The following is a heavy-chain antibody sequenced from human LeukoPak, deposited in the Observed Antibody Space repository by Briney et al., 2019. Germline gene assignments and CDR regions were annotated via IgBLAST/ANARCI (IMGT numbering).Heavy chain of an antibody. V-gene: IGHV3-7*05. CDR2: IKQDGSEK. CDR1: GFTFSNYW. CDR3: ARASDPWLQLT. D-gene: IGHD5-24*01. Sequence: PGGCLTLSCAASGFTFSNYWMIWVRQAPGKGLEWVGNIKQDGSEKRYAASVRGRFSISRDNAQTSLYLQMNSLRAEDTAVYYCARASDPWLQLTWGQGTLVTVSS. J-gene: IGHJ5*02.